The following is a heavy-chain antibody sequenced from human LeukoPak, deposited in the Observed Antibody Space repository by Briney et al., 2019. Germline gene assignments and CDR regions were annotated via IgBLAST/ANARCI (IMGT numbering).Heavy chain of an antibody. CDR2: IRQDGSEK. CDR1: GFTVSSNY. V-gene: IGHV3-7*01. D-gene: IGHD6-13*01. Sequence: GGSLRLSCAASGFTVSSNYMSWVRQAPGKGLEWVANIRQDGSEKNYVDSVKGRFTISRDNAKNSLYLQMNSLRAEDTAVYYCARHDNTAWYCLTNWGQGTLVTVSS. CDR3: ARHDNTAWYCLTN. J-gene: IGHJ4*02.